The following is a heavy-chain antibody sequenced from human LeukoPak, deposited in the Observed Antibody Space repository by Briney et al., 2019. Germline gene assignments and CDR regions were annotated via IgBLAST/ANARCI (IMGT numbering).Heavy chain of an antibody. CDR1: GGTFSSYA. CDR3: GRGIQSFDP. V-gene: IGHV1-2*06. CDR2: INPKNGDT. Sequence: ASVKVSCKASGGTFSSYAISWVRQAPGQGLEWMGRINPKNGDTNYAQKFQDRVTVTRDTSMSAAYMEISRLTYDDTAVYYCGRGIQSFDPWGQGTLVTVSS. J-gene: IGHJ5*02.